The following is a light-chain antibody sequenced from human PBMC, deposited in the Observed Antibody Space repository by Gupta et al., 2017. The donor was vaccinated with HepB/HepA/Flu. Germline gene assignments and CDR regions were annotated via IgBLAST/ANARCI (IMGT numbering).Light chain of an antibody. J-gene: IGLJ3*02. CDR1: KLGDKY. Sequence: SYELTQPPSVSVSPGQTASISCFGDKLGDKYACWYQQKSGQSPILVIYQDNKRPSGIPERFSGSNSGDTATLTIRGTQAMDEADYYCQTWDSSTAVFGGGTRLTVL. CDR2: QDN. V-gene: IGLV3-1*01. CDR3: QTWDSSTAV.